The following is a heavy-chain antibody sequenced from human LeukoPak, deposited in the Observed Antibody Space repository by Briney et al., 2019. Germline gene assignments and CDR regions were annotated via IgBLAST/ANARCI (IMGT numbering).Heavy chain of an antibody. Sequence: ASVKVSCKASGYTFTDYYMHWVRQAPGQGLEWMGWISPNSGEKSYAQKFQGRVTMTRDTSIRTVYMEVNSLRPDDTAVFYCARDGNFDYWGQGTLVTVSS. D-gene: IGHD1-1*01. CDR1: GYTFTDYY. CDR3: ARDGNFDY. V-gene: IGHV1-2*02. CDR2: ISPNSGEK. J-gene: IGHJ4*02.